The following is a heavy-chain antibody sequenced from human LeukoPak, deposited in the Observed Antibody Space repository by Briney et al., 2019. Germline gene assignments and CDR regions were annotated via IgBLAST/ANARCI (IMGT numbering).Heavy chain of an antibody. CDR2: INPSGGST. D-gene: IGHD3-3*01. Sequence: GASVKVSCKASGYTFTGYYMHWVRQAPGQGLEWMGIINPSGGSTSYAQKFQGRVTMTRDTSTSTVYMELSSLRSEDTAVYYCAREGSYDFWSGYTPPFDYWGQGTLVTVSS. J-gene: IGHJ4*02. CDR1: GYTFTGYY. V-gene: IGHV1-46*01. CDR3: AREGSYDFWSGYTPPFDY.